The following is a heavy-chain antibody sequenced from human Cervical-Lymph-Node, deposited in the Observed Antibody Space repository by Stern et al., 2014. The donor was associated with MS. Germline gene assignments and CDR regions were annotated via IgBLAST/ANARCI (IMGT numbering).Heavy chain of an antibody. CDR1: GDTFSSDA. V-gene: IGHV1-69*01. Sequence: QLVQSGAEEKKPGSSVKVSCKSYGDTFSSDAISWVRQAPRQGLEWMGGIIPMTEIATYGQKFQGRVTITADESTSTAYMDLSGLTSDDTAVYYCARGASSWYSDSWGQGTLVIVSP. CDR3: ARGASSWYSDS. J-gene: IGHJ5*01. D-gene: IGHD6-13*01. CDR2: IIPMTEIA.